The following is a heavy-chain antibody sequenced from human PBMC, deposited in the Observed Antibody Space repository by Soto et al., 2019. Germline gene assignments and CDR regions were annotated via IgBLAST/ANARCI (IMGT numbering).Heavy chain of an antibody. D-gene: IGHD4-17*01. Sequence: EVQMVESGGGLVQPGRSLRLSCEASGFTFDDYAMHWVRQAPGKGLEWVSGISWNSGSLGYADSVKGRFTISRDNAKNSLYLQMNSLRGEDTAWYYCAKDSLRRPNYFDFWGQGTLVTVSS. CDR2: ISWNSGSL. V-gene: IGHV3-9*01. CDR1: GFTFDDYA. J-gene: IGHJ4*02. CDR3: AKDSLRRPNYFDF.